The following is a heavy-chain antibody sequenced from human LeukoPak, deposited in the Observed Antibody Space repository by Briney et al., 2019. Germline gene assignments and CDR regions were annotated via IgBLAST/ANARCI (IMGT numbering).Heavy chain of an antibody. D-gene: IGHD1-1*01. CDR3: ARENEYYFDY. CDR2: INPSGGST. CDR1: GYTFTSYY. V-gene: IGHV1-46*01. J-gene: IGHJ4*02. Sequence: ASVKVSCKASGYTFTSYYMHWVRQAPGQGLEWMGIINPSGGSTSYAQKFQGRVTMTRDTSISTAYMELSRLRSDDTAVYYCARENEYYFDYWGQGTLVTVSS.